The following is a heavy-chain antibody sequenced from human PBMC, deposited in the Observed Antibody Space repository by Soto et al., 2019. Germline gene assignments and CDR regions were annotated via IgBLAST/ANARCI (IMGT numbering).Heavy chain of an antibody. D-gene: IGHD5-18*01. V-gene: IGHV4-59*01. J-gene: IGHJ4*02. CDR2: IYYSGST. CDR1: GGSISSYY. Sequence: PSETLSLTCTVSGGSISSYYWSWIGQPPGKGLEWIGYIYYSGSTNYNPSLKSRVTISVDTSKNQFSLKLSSVTAADTAVYYCARAGYSYGYYYFDYWGQGTLVTVSS. CDR3: ARAGYSYGYYYFDY.